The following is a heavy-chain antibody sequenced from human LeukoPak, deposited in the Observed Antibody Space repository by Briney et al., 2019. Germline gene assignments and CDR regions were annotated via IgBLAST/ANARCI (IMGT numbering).Heavy chain of an antibody. CDR3: TQVGDFWSGPPHYYMDV. CDR1: GNSINIYS. D-gene: IGHD3-3*01. Sequence: SETLSLTCTVSGNSINIYSWNWIRQSPEKGLEWIAYMYYSGTTNYNPSLENRAAISLDLSRHQFSLRLTSVTAADTAVYYCTQVGDFWSGPPHYYMDVWGTGTTVTVSS. V-gene: IGHV4-59*01. CDR2: MYYSGTT. J-gene: IGHJ6*03.